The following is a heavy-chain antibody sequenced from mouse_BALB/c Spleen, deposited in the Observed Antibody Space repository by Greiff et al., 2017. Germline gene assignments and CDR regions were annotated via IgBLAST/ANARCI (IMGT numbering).Heavy chain of an antibody. CDR1: GYSITSGY. CDR3: ARWNYGSSTYWYFDV. D-gene: IGHD1-1*01. CDR2: ISYSGST. V-gene: IGHV3-8*02. Sequence: VQLQQSGPSLVKPSQTLSLTCSVTGYSITSGYWNWIRKFPGNKLEYMGYISYSGSTYYNPSLKSRISITRDTSKNQYYLQLNSVTTEDTATYYCARWNYGSSTYWYFDVWGAGTTVTVSS. J-gene: IGHJ1*01.